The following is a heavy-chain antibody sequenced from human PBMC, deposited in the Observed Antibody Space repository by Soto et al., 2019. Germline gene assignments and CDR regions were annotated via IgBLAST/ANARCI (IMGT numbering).Heavy chain of an antibody. CDR3: ARAYTGRLPRRADYYYALDV. V-gene: IGHV3-13*05. CDR1: VFSFSDYD. Sequence: WGSLLVSCTSSVFSFSDYDMRWVRQAPGKGLEWVSTIGAARDPYYTGSVKHRFTITREKARNSMFLQMNSVTVGDTAVYYCARAYTGRLPRRADYYYALDVWGQGIMVTVSS. J-gene: IGHJ6*01. D-gene: IGHD2-15*01. CDR2: IGAARDP.